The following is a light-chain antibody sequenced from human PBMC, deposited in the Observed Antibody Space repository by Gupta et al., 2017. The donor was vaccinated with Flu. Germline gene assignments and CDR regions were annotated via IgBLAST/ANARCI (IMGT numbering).Light chain of an antibody. J-gene: IGKJ5*01. V-gene: IGKV1-9*01. Sequence: DIQLTQSPSFLSASVGDRVTITCRASQDISTYLAWYQQKPGKAPRPLMFAASTLQSGVPSGFSGSGSGTEFTLTISSRQPEDFATYYCQQRNSYSSISFGQGTRLDIK. CDR2: AAS. CDR1: QDISTY. CDR3: QQRNSYSSIS.